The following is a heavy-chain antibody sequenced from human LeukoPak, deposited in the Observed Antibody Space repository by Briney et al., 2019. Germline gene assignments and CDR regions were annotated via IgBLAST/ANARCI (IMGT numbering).Heavy chain of an antibody. Sequence: GGSLRLSCAASGFTFSSYGMHWVRQAPGKGLEWVAVISYDGSNKYYADSVKGRFTISRDNSKNTLYLQMNSLRAEDTAVYYCARGDGSWPAWGQGTLVTVSS. CDR2: ISYDGSNK. D-gene: IGHD6-13*01. V-gene: IGHV3-30*03. J-gene: IGHJ5*02. CDR1: GFTFSSYG. CDR3: ARGDGSWPA.